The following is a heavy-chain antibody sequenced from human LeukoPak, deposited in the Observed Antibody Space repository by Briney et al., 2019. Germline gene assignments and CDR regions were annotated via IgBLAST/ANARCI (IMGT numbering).Heavy chain of an antibody. J-gene: IGHJ2*01. CDR3: GRRLGELSSFPGGYFVL. CDR1: GYSFTNYW. Sequence: GESLKISCKGSGYSFTNYWIGWVRQMPGKGLEWMGIIYPGDSDTRYSPSFQGQVTISADKSISTAYLKWKSLKASDTAMYYCGRRLGELSSFPGGYFVLWGGGTLVIVSS. V-gene: IGHV5-51*01. D-gene: IGHD3-16*02. CDR2: IYPGDSDT.